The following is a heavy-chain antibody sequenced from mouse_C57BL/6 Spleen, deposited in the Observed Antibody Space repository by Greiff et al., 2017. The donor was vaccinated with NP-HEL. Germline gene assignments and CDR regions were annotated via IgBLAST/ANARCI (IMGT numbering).Heavy chain of an antibody. V-gene: IGHV1-81*01. J-gene: IGHJ2*01. CDR3: ARRELGRDYLDY. Sequence: VQLQQSGAELARPGASVKLSCKASGYTFTSYGISWVKQRTGQGLEWIGEIYPRSGNTYYNEKFKGKATLTADKSSSTAYMELRSLTSEDSAVYFCARRELGRDYLDYWGQGTTLTVSS. CDR1: GYTFTSYG. CDR2: IYPRSGNT. D-gene: IGHD4-1*01.